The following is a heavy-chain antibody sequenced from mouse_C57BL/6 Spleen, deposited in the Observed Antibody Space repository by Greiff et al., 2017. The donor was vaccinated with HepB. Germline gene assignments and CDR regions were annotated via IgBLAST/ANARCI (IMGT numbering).Heavy chain of an antibody. J-gene: IGHJ4*01. CDR1: GFSLTSYG. Sequence: VQWVESGPGLVAPSQSLSITCTVSGFSLTSYGVHWVRQPPGKGLEWLVVIWSDGSTTYNSALKSRLSISKDNAKSQVFLKMNSLQTDDTAMYYCARHKGPDYSAMDYWGQGTSVTVSS. D-gene: IGHD2-12*01. V-gene: IGHV2-6-1*01. CDR2: IWSDGST. CDR3: ARHKGPDYSAMDY.